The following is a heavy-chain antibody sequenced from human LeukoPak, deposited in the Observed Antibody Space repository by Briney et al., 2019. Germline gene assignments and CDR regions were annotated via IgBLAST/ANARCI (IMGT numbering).Heavy chain of an antibody. CDR1: GFTFSNYG. CDR2: IRYDGSNI. D-gene: IGHD2-15*01. Sequence: GGSLRLSCAASGFTFSNYGMQWVRQAPGKGLEWVAFIRYDGSNIFYADSVKGRSTISRDNSKSTLYLEMNSLGAEDTAVYYCAKDRSFGRSDGFDIWGQGTMVTVSS. CDR3: AKDRSFGRSDGFDI. V-gene: IGHV3-30*02. J-gene: IGHJ3*02.